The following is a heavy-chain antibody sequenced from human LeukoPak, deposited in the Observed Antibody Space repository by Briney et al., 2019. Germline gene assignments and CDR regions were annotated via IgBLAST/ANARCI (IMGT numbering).Heavy chain of an antibody. CDR1: GGSISSYY. V-gene: IGHV3-9*01. Sequence: LSLTCTVSGGSISSYYWSWIRQPPGKGLEWVSGISWNSGSIGYADSVKGRFTISRDNAKSSLYLQMNSLRAEDTALYYCAKDMGFYYDSSGYLNYWGQGTLVTVSS. CDR2: ISWNSGSI. CDR3: AKDMGFYYDSSGYLNY. J-gene: IGHJ4*02. D-gene: IGHD3-22*01.